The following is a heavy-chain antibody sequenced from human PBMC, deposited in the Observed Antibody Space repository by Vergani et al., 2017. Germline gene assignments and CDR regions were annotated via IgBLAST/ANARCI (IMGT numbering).Heavy chain of an antibody. CDR2: ISSSSSTI. J-gene: IGHJ4*02. D-gene: IGHD5-18*01. Sequence: VQLVESGGGLVQPGGSLRLSCAASGFTFSSYSMNWVRQAPGKGLEWVSYISSSSSTIYYADSVKGRFTISRDNAKNSLYLQMNSLRAEDTAVYYCARPRTAMVPTSDYWGQGTLVTVSS. CDR1: GFTFSSYS. CDR3: ARPRTAMVPTSDY. V-gene: IGHV3-48*01.